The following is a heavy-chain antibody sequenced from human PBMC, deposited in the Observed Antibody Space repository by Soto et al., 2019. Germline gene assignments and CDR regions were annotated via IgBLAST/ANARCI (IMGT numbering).Heavy chain of an antibody. D-gene: IGHD2-21*02. Sequence: SETLSLTCTVYGGSFSGYYWSWIRQPPGKGLEWIGEIYYSGSTNYNPSLKSRVTISIDTSKTQFSLRLSSVTAADTAVYYCARDLRVVTAPPRGMDVWGQGTTVTVSS. CDR2: IYYSGST. J-gene: IGHJ6*02. V-gene: IGHV4-34*01. CDR1: GGSFSGYY. CDR3: ARDLRVVTAPPRGMDV.